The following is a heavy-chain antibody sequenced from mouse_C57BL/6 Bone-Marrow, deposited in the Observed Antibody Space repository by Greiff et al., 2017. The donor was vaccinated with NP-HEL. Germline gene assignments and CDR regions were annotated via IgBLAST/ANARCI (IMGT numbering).Heavy chain of an antibody. D-gene: IGHD2-5*01. J-gene: IGHJ3*01. CDR3: ARHYSRSGFAY. Sequence: EVQGVESGGGLVQPGGSLKLSCAASGFTFSDYYMYWVRQTPEKRLEWVAYISNGGGSTYYPDTIKGRFTISSDNAKTTLYLQMSRLKSEDTAMYYCARHYSRSGFAYWGQGTLVTVSA. CDR1: GFTFSDYY. CDR2: ISNGGGST. V-gene: IGHV5-12*01.